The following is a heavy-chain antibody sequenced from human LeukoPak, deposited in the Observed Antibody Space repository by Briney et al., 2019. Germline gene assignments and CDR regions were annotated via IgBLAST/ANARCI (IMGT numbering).Heavy chain of an antibody. CDR3: ARDLHYYVAMDG. Sequence: QTGGSLRLSCEASGFTFSAYAMTWVRHAPGKGLEWVSSVGSDNKPHYSESVKGRFAISRDNSKSMLFLQLNSLRAEDTALYYCARDLHYYVAMDGWGQGTTVTVSS. J-gene: IGHJ6*02. CDR2: VGSDNKP. V-gene: IGHV3-23*01. D-gene: IGHD3-10*02. CDR1: GFTFSAYA.